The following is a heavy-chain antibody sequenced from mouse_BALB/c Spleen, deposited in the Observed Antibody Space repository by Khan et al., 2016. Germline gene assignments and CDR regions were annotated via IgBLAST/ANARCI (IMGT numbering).Heavy chain of an antibody. Sequence: EVQLQQPGAELVKPGASVKLSCPASGFNIKDTYMHWVKQRPEQGLEWIGRNDPANGNSKYDPKFQGKATLIVDKSSNTAYLQLSSLPSEDTAVYYVGGRGPIDYYGSSYGYWGQGTTLTVSS. D-gene: IGHD1-1*01. CDR3: GGRGPIDYYGSSYGY. CDR2: NDPANGNS. J-gene: IGHJ2*01. CDR1: GFNIKDTY. V-gene: IGHV14-3*02.